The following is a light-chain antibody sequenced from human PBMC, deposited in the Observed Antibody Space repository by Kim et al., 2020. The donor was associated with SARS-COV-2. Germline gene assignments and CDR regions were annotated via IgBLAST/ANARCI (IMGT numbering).Light chain of an antibody. J-gene: IGKJ4*01. CDR3: QHYHSYPLT. CDR1: RGISNF. V-gene: IGKV1-16*01. CDR2: DTS. Sequence: ASVGDRVTITCRASRGISNFMALFKQKPGKDTQSLIDDTSSLESEVPSRFSGSGSGTDFTLTISSLQPEDFATYYCQHYHSYPLTFGGGTKVDIK.